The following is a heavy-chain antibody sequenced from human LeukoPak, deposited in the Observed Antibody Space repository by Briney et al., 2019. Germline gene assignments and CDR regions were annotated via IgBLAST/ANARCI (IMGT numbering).Heavy chain of an antibody. V-gene: IGHV4-31*03. Sequence: SQTLSLTCTVSGGSINIGGYYWSWIRQHPGKGLEWIGYIYYSGSTYYNPSLKSRVTISVDTSKNQFSLKLSSVTAADTAVYYCARDNCSGGSCYNFDYWGQGTLVTVSS. CDR2: IYYSGST. CDR1: GGSINIGGYY. D-gene: IGHD2-15*01. CDR3: ARDNCSGGSCYNFDY. J-gene: IGHJ4*02.